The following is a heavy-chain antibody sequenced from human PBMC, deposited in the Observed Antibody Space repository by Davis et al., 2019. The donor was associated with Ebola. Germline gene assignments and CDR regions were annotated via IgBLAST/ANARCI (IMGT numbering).Heavy chain of an antibody. V-gene: IGHV4-39*01. CDR3: ASVYGSGSYWDWFDP. CDR1: GGSISSSSYY. CDR2: IYYSGSI. Sequence: PGGSLRLSCTVSGGSISSSSYYWGWIRQPPGKGLEWIGSIYYSGSIYYNPSLKSRVTISVDTSKNQFSLKLSSVTAADTAVYYCASVYGSGSYWDWFDPWGQGTLVTVSS. J-gene: IGHJ5*02. D-gene: IGHD3-10*01.